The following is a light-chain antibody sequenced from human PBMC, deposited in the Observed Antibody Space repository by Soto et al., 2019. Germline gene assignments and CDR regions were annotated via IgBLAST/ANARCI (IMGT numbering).Light chain of an antibody. CDR3: QQYNSYSGYT. CDR1: QSISRW. V-gene: IGKV1-5*01. CDR2: DAS. Sequence: TQSPGTLSLSPGEGGTLSCRASQSISRWLAWYQQKPGKAPKLLIYDASSLQSGVPSRFSGSGSGTEFTLTISSLQPADFATYYCQQYNSYSGYTFGQGTKLEIK. J-gene: IGKJ2*01.